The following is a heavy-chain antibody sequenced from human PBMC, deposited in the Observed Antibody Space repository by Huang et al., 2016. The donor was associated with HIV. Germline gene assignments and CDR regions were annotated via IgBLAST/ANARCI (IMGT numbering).Heavy chain of an antibody. CDR3: ASLFFDY. CDR2: IKPRGST. Sequence: QVQLQQWGAGVLKPSETLSLTCAVYGGSLSGYYWSWISQSPGKGLEWSGEIKPRGSTNYNPSLKSRVTMSVDTSKNQFSLKLGSVTAADTAVYYCASLFFDYWGQGILVTVSS. J-gene: IGHJ4*02. V-gene: IGHV4-34*01. CDR1: GGSLSGYY.